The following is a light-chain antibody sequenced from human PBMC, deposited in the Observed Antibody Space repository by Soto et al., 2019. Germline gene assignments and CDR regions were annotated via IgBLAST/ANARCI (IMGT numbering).Light chain of an antibody. Sequence: DIVMTQSPDSLAVSLGERATITCRSSQSLLSTSNNKNFLAWYQQIPGQPPKLLLYWASARESGVPDRLSGSGSGTEFTLSNSSLQPEDVAVYYCQQYYSSPLTFGGGTKVELK. J-gene: IGKJ4*01. CDR2: WAS. V-gene: IGKV4-1*01. CDR1: QSLLSTSNNKNF. CDR3: QQYYSSPLT.